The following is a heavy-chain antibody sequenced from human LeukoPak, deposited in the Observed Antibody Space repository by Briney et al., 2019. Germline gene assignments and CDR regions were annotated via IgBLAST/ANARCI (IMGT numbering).Heavy chain of an antibody. J-gene: IGHJ4*02. Sequence: GGSLRLSCAASGFTFSSYGMHWVRQAPGKGLEGVAVISYDGSNKYYAESVKGRFTISRDNSKNTLYLQMNSLRAEDTAVYYCAKDGEDIVVVPALYYFDYWGQGTLVTVSS. CDR1: GFTFSSYG. CDR2: ISYDGSNK. D-gene: IGHD2-2*01. V-gene: IGHV3-30*18. CDR3: AKDGEDIVVVPALYYFDY.